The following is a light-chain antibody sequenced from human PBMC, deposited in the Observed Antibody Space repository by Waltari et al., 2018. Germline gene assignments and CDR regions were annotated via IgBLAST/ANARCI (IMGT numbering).Light chain of an antibody. Sequence: SYELTQPPSVSVSPGKKASITCPGDKLGDKYACWYHQKPGQSPVLVIYQDSKRPSGIPERFSGSNSGNTATLTISGTQAMDEADYYCQAWDSSTVVFGGGTKLTVL. CDR2: QDS. CDR3: QAWDSSTVV. V-gene: IGLV3-1*01. J-gene: IGLJ2*01. CDR1: KLGDKY.